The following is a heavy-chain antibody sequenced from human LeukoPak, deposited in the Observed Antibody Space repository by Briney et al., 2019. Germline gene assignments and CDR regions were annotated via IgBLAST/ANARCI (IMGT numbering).Heavy chain of an antibody. CDR3: ARVIGSYGDSAY. D-gene: IGHD4-17*01. J-gene: IGHJ4*02. Sequence: QAGGSLRLSCAASRFKFGSFSMNWVRQAPGKGLEWLSYITSDSSSTYYSDSVKGRFTISRDNAKNSLYLQMNSLRAEDTAVYYCARVIGSYGDSAYWGQGTLVTVSS. CDR1: RFKFGSFS. V-gene: IGHV3-48*04. CDR2: ITSDSSST.